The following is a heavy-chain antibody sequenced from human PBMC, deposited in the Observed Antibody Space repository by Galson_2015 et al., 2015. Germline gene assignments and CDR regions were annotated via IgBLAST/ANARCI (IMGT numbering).Heavy chain of an antibody. Sequence: QSGAEVKKPGESLKISCKGSGYSFTSYWIGWVRQMPGKGLEWMGRIDPSDSYTNYSPSFQGHVTISADKSISTAYLQWSSLKASDTAMYYCARPGPRQYCSSTSCSRFYYYGMDVSGQGTTVTVSS. J-gene: IGHJ6*02. V-gene: IGHV5-10-1*01. CDR3: ARPGPRQYCSSTSCSRFYYYGMDV. CDR1: GYSFTSYW. CDR2: IDPSDSYT. D-gene: IGHD2-2*01.